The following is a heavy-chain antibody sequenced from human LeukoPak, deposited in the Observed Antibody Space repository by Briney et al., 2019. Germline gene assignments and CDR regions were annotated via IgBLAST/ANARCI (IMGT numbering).Heavy chain of an antibody. CDR1: GGSISSYY. J-gene: IGHJ4*02. Sequence: PSETLSLTCTVSGGSISSYYWSWIRQPPGKGLEWIGSIYYSGSTNYNPSLKSRVTISVDTSKNQFSLKLSSVTAADTAVYYCARDFSSSWDFDYWGQGTLVTVSS. D-gene: IGHD6-13*01. V-gene: IGHV4-59*12. CDR2: IYYSGST. CDR3: ARDFSSSWDFDY.